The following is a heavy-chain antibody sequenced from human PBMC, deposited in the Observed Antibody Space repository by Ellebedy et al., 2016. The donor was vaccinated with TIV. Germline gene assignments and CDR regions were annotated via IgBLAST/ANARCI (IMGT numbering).Heavy chain of an antibody. D-gene: IGHD6-19*01. J-gene: IGHJ5*02. CDR1: GFTFSSYG. Sequence: GGSLRLXXAASGFTFSSYGMHWVRQAPGKGLEWVAVISYDGSNKYYADSVKGRFTISRDNSKNTLYLQMNSLRAEDTAVYYCAKDAAVAGDPGWFDPWGQGTLVTVSS. V-gene: IGHV3-30*18. CDR2: ISYDGSNK. CDR3: AKDAAVAGDPGWFDP.